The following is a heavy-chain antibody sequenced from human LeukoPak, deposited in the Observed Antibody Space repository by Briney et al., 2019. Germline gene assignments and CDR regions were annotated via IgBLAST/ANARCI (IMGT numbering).Heavy chain of an antibody. J-gene: IGHJ6*02. V-gene: IGHV3-30*04. CDR2: ISYDGSNK. Sequence: QPGRSLRLSCAASGFTFSSYAMHWVRQAPGKGLEWVAVISYDGSNKYYADSVKGRFTISRDNSKNTLYLQMNSLRAEDTAVYYCARATYGSNYGMDVWGHGTTVTVFS. D-gene: IGHD3-10*01. CDR3: ARATYGSNYGMDV. CDR1: GFTFSSYA.